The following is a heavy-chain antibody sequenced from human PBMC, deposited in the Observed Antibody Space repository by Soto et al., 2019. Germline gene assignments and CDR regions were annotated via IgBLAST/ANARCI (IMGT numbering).Heavy chain of an antibody. V-gene: IGHV5-51*01. CDR3: ARRAHIVATYYYYGMDV. J-gene: IGHJ6*02. Sequence: GESLKISCKGSGYSFTSYWIGWARQMPGKGLEWMGIIYPGDSDTRYSPSFQGQVTISADKSISTAYLQWSSLKASDTAMYYCARRAHIVATYYYYGMDVWGQGTTVTVSS. CDR2: IYPGDSDT. CDR1: GYSFTSYW. D-gene: IGHD5-12*01.